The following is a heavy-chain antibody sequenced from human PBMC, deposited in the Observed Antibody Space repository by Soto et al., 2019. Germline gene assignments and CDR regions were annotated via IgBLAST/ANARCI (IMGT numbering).Heavy chain of an antibody. CDR2: ISAYNGNT. CDR1: GYTFTSYV. CDR3: ARDGRIAARGYFDY. Sequence: GASVKVACKASGYTFTSYVISRVRIETGQGLEWMGWISAYNGNTNYAQKLQGRVTMTTDTSTSTAYMELRSLRSDDTAVYYCARDGRIAARGYFDYWGQGTLVTVSS. V-gene: IGHV1-18*01. J-gene: IGHJ4*02. D-gene: IGHD6-6*01.